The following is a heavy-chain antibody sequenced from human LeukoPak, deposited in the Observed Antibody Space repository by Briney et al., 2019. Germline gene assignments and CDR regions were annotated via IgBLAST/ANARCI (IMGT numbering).Heavy chain of an antibody. V-gene: IGHV4-39*01. Sequence: PSETLSLTCTVSGGSISSSSYYWGWIRQPPGEGLEWIGTIFYSGNTYYNTSLKSRVTISVDTSKNQFSLKVSSVTAADTAVYYCARHLIPTVPYSPFDYWGQGTLVTVSS. J-gene: IGHJ4*02. D-gene: IGHD2-21*01. CDR1: GGSISSSSYY. CDR2: IFYSGNT. CDR3: ARHLIPTVPYSPFDY.